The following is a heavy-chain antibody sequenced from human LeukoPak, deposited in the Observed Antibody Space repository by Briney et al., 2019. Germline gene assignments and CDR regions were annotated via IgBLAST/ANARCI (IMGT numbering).Heavy chain of an antibody. Sequence: PSETLSLTCTVSGGSISSGTYYWSWIRQPAGKGLEWIGRIYTSGSTKSNPSLKSRVTISVDTSKNQFSLKLSSVTAADTAVYYCARHRSTMVRGVIIMSDSTFMYYFDYWGQGTLVTVSS. J-gene: IGHJ4*02. CDR1: GGSISSGTYY. D-gene: IGHD3-10*01. V-gene: IGHV4-61*02. CDR3: ARHRSTMVRGVIIMSDSTFMYYFDY. CDR2: IYTSGST.